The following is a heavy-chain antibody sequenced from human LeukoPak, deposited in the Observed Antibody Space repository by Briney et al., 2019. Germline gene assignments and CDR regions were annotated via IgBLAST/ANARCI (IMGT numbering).Heavy chain of an antibody. J-gene: IGHJ5*02. D-gene: IGHD6-13*01. CDR2: IYSGGST. Sequence: GGSLRLSCAASGFTVSSNYMSWVRQAPGKGLEWVSVIYSGGSTFYADSVKGRFTISRDNSKNTLYLQMNSLRAADTAVYYCARGRAAAGFDPWGQGTLVTVSS. CDR1: GFTVSSNY. CDR3: ARGRAAAGFDP. V-gene: IGHV3-53*01.